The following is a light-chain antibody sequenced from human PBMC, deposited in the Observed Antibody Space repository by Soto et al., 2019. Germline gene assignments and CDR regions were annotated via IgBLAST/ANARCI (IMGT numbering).Light chain of an antibody. J-gene: IGLJ2*01. CDR2: EVR. Sequence: QSALTQPASVSGSPGQSITISCTGTSSDVGSYNYVSWYQQHPGKAPKLMIYEVRNRPSGVSPRFSASKSGNTASLTISGLQAEDEGDYYCSSYTSTNYVIFGGGTKLTVL. CDR3: SSYTSTNYVI. CDR1: SSDVGSYNY. V-gene: IGLV2-14*01.